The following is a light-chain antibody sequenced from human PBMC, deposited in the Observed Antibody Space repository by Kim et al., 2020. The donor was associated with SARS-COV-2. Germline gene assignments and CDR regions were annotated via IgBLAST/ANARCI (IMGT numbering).Light chain of an antibody. CDR1: SLRGFY. J-gene: IGLJ3*02. Sequence: SSELTQDPAVSVALGQTVRITCQGDSLRGFYASWYQQKPGQAPVLPIYDKNSRPSGIPDRFSGSSSGNTSSLTITGTQAEDEADYYCNSRDIHGDHSVFGGGTQLTVL. CDR2: DKN. CDR3: NSRDIHGDHSV. V-gene: IGLV3-19*01.